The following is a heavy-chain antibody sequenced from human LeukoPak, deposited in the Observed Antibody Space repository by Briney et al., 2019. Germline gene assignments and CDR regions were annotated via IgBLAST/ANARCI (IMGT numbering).Heavy chain of an antibody. V-gene: IGHV3-30*18. D-gene: IGHD5-12*01. CDR3: AKSESGYNDYVSGGFDY. CDR1: GFTFSYYG. J-gene: IGHJ4*02. Sequence: PGRSLRLSCAASGFTFSYYGMHWVRQAPGKGLEWVAVISYYGGNQYYVDSMKGRFTISRDNSKNTLYLQMISLRVEDTAVYYCAKSESGYNDYVSGGFDYWGQGTLVTVSS. CDR2: ISYYGGNQ.